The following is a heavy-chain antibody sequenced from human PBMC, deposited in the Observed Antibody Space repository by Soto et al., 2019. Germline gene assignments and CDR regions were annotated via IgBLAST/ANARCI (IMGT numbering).Heavy chain of an antibody. J-gene: IGHJ6*02. CDR3: ARAQGGYYITGYSYYGIYV. CDR1: GFTFSSYS. V-gene: IGHV3-48*02. Sequence: PGGSLRLSCVASGFTFSSYSMNWVRQAPRKGQEWVSYISSSSRTIYYADSVKGRFTISRDNAKNSLYLQMNSLREEETAGYYRARAQGGYYITGYSYYGIYVSAQENTVTVSS. CDR2: ISSSSRTI. D-gene: IGHD1-26*01.